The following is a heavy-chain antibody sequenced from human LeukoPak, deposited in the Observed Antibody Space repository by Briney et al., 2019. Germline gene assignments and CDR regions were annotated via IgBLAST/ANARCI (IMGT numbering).Heavy chain of an antibody. J-gene: IGHJ4*02. CDR2: IYYSGST. CDR3: SRGRDRSKAGDH. CDR1: GGSISSSSYY. D-gene: IGHD5-24*01. V-gene: IGHV4-39*07. Sequence: SETLSLTCTVSGGSISSSSYYWGWIRQPPGKGLEWIGSIYYSGSTYYNSSLMSRVTISIDTSKSQFSLRLTSVTAADTAIYYCSRGRDRSKAGDHWGQGSLVTVSS.